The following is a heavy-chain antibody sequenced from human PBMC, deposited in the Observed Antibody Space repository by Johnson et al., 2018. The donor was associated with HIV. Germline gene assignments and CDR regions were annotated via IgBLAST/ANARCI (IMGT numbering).Heavy chain of an antibody. CDR3: AKDTRYCNSATCYGAFDM. Sequence: QVQLVESGGGWVQPGRSLRVSCAASGFTFSSYAVHWVRQAPGKGLEWVAVISYDGSNKYYADSVKGRFPISRDNAKKSLYLQMNSLRTEDTALYYCAKDTRYCNSATCYGAFDMWGQGTMVTVSS. CDR1: GFTFSSYA. V-gene: IGHV3-30-3*01. D-gene: IGHD2-2*01. CDR2: ISYDGSNK. J-gene: IGHJ3*02.